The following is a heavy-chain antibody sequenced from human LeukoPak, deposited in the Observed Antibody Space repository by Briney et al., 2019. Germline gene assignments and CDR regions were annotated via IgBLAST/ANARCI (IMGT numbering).Heavy chain of an antibody. J-gene: IGHJ5*02. V-gene: IGHV3-23*01. D-gene: IGHD3-10*01. CDR2: ISGSGTNT. Sequence: GGSLRLSCAASGFTFSSYAVSWVRQAPGKGLEWVSSISGSGTNTYYADSVKGRFTISRDNSRNLLFLQMSSLRVEDTAVYYCAKRRHYYGSGDYYRDPWGQGTLVTVSS. CDR1: GFTFSSYA. CDR3: AKRRHYYGSGDYYRDP.